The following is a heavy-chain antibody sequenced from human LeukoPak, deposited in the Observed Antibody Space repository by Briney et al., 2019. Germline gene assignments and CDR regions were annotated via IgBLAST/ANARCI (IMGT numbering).Heavy chain of an antibody. CDR1: GGSISTYY. V-gene: IGHV4-59*01. CDR2: VYYSGST. J-gene: IGHJ5*02. CDR3: ARGTSGKYWFDP. D-gene: IGHD2-2*01. Sequence: SETLSLTCTISGGSISTYYWNWIRQPPGKGLEWIGYVYYSGSTNYNPSHKSRVTISVDTSKNQFSLKVSSVTAADTAVYYCARGTSGKYWFDPWGQGTLVTVSS.